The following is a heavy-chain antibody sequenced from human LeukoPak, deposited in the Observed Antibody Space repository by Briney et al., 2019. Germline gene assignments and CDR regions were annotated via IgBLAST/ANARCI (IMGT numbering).Heavy chain of an antibody. Sequence: GGSLRLSCAASGFTFSNNAMNWVRQAPGKGLEWVSYISSSSSIKYYADSVKGRFTISRDNAKNSLYLQMNSLRDEDTAVYYCARDVCSSTSCYNTDWGQGTLVTVSA. J-gene: IGHJ4*02. CDR1: GFTFSNNA. D-gene: IGHD2-2*02. CDR3: ARDVCSSTSCYNTD. V-gene: IGHV3-48*02. CDR2: ISSSSSIK.